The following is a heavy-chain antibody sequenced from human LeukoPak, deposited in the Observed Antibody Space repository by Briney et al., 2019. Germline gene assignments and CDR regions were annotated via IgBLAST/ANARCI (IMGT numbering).Heavy chain of an antibody. D-gene: IGHD2-2*01. CDR3: ARWGSTSCYDY. Sequence: GGSLRLSCAASGFTFSTFAMHWVRQAPGKGLEYVSAISTNGDSTYYADSVKGRFTISRDNSKNTLFLQMGSLRADDMAVYYCARWGSTSCYDYWGQGTLVTVSS. CDR2: ISTNGDST. J-gene: IGHJ4*02. CDR1: GFTFSTFA. V-gene: IGHV3-64*02.